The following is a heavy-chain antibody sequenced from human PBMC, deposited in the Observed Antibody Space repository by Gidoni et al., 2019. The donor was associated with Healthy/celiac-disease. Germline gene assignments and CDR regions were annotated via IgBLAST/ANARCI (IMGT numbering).Heavy chain of an antibody. V-gene: IGHV3-23*01. D-gene: IGHD6-19*01. CDR3: AKVEHSSGWLFDY. Sequence: EVQLLESGGGLVQPGGSLRLSCAASGFPFSSYAMSWVRQAPGKGLEWVSAISGSGGSTYYADSVKGRFTISRDNSKNTLYLQMNSLRAEDTAVYYCAKVEHSSGWLFDYWGQGTLVTVSS. J-gene: IGHJ4*02. CDR1: GFPFSSYA. CDR2: ISGSGGST.